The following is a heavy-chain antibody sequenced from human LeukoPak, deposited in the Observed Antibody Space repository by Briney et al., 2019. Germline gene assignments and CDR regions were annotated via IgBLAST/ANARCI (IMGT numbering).Heavy chain of an antibody. CDR2: IGISGITV. D-gene: IGHD4-23*01. CDR1: GFTFSAYE. V-gene: IGHV3-48*03. CDR3: ARDTLEYSNSPDALDI. Sequence: GGSLRLSCAASGFTFSAYEMNWVRQAPGKGLEWVSYIGISGITVYYADSVKGRFTISRDNAKNSLYMQMESLRDEDTAIYYCARDTLEYSNSPDALDIWGQGTMVTVSS. J-gene: IGHJ3*02.